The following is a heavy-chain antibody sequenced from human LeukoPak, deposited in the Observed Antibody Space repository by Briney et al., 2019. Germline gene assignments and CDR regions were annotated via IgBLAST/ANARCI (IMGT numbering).Heavy chain of an antibody. CDR1: GGSISSGGYY. V-gene: IGHV4-30-4*08. J-gene: IGHJ4*02. D-gene: IGHD1-26*01. CDR2: IYYSGST. CDR3: ARDGRWDPTDY. Sequence: SETLSLTYTVSGGSISSGGYYWSWIRQHPGKGLEWIGYIYYSGSTYYNPSLKSRVTISVDTSKNQFSLKLSSVTAADTAVYYCARDGRWDPTDYWGQGTLVTVSS.